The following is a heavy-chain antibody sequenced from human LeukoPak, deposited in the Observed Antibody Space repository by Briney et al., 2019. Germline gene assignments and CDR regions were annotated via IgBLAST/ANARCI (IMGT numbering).Heavy chain of an antibody. J-gene: IGHJ5*02. V-gene: IGHV1-46*01. Sequence: ASVKVSCKASGYTFTSYYMHWVRQAPGQGLEWMGIINPSGGSTSYAQKFQGRVTMTRDTSTSTVYMELSSLRSEDTAVYYCARQGHDYAVHEVQIWFDPWGQGTLVTVSS. CDR3: ARQGHDYAVHEVQIWFDP. D-gene: IGHD4-17*01. CDR1: GYTFTSYY. CDR2: INPSGGST.